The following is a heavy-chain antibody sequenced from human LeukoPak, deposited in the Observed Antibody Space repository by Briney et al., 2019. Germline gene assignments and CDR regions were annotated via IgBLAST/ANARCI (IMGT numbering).Heavy chain of an antibody. V-gene: IGHV3-23*01. D-gene: IGHD6-13*01. CDR3: AKSGSSSWYPYYFDY. J-gene: IGHJ4*02. CDR1: GFTFSSYA. CDR2: MSGSGGSR. Sequence: PGGSLRLSCAASGFTFSSYAMSWVRQAPGKGLEGVSAMSGSGGSRYYADSVKGRLSIFRDNSKNSLYLQMNSLRAEDTAVYYCAKSGSSSWYPYYFDYWGQGTLVIVSS.